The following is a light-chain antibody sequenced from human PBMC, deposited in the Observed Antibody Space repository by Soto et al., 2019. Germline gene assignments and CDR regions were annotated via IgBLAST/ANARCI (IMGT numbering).Light chain of an antibody. Sequence: QSVLTQPPSASGSPGQSVTISCTGTSSDVGGYNYVSWYQQHPDKAPKLMIYEVSKRPSGVPDRFSGSKSGNTASLTVSGLQAEDEADYYCSSYAGSNIVLFGGGTKVTVL. CDR2: EVS. V-gene: IGLV2-8*01. CDR1: SSDVGGYNY. CDR3: SSYAGSNIVL. J-gene: IGLJ2*01.